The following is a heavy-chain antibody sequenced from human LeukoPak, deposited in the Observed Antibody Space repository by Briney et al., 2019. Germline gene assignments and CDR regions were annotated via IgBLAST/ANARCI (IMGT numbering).Heavy chain of an antibody. Sequence: GGSLRLSCAASGFTFSDYYMRWIRQAPGKGLEWVSYISGSGSTIYYADSVKGRFTISRDNAKNSLYLQMNSLRAEDTAVYYCARRDSSRGYYIPWGQGTLVTVSS. V-gene: IGHV3-11*04. CDR2: ISGSGSTI. D-gene: IGHD3-22*01. CDR1: GFTFSDYY. CDR3: ARRDSSRGYYIP. J-gene: IGHJ1*01.